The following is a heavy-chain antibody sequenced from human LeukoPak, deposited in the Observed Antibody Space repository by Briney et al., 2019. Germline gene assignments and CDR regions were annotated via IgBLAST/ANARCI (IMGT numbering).Heavy chain of an antibody. CDR3: ATGQGHGMDV. V-gene: IGHV3-74*01. CDR2: INSAGSTT. D-gene: IGHD1-14*01. CDR1: GFTFSSYW. Sequence: PGGSLRLSCAASGFTFSSYWMHWVRQAPGKGLVWVSRINSAGSTTSYADSVKGRFTISRDNAKNTLYLQMNSLRAEDTAVYYCATGQGHGMDVWGQGTTVTVSS. J-gene: IGHJ6*02.